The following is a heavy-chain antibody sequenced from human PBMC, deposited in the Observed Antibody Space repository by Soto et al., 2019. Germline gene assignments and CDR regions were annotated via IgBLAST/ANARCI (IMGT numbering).Heavy chain of an antibody. J-gene: IGHJ6*02. V-gene: IGHV4-34*01. D-gene: IGHD5-18*01. CDR2: INHSGST. Sequence: SETLSLTCAVYGGSFSGYYWRWTRQPPGKGLEWIGEINHSGSTNYNPSLKSRVTISVDTSKNQFSLKLSSVTAADTAVYYCARARAIQLWLSSGGQYYGMDVWGQGTTVTVS. CDR3: ARARAIQLWLSSGGQYYGMDV. CDR1: GGSFSGYY.